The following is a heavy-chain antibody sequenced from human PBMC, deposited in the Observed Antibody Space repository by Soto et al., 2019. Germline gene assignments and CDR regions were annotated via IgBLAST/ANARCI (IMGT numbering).Heavy chain of an antibody. CDR2: ISSNGGST. V-gene: IGHV3-64*07. J-gene: IGHJ4*02. D-gene: IGHD4-17*01. Sequence: VQLLESGGGLVQPGGSLRLSCSASGFIFRNYNMHWVRQAPGKGLEYVSGISSNGGSTFYADSVKGRFSISRDNSKNTLHLQMGSLRPEDMGTYYCARADYGTFDNWGQGTLVAVSS. CDR1: GFIFRNYN. CDR3: ARADYGTFDN.